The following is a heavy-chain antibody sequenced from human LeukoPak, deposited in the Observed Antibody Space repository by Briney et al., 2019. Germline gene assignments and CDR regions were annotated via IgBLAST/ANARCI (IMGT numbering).Heavy chain of an antibody. CDR3: ARGRLVHALRTVVVPAAIQYYWFDP. V-gene: IGHV1-69*05. J-gene: IGHJ5*02. CDR1: GRTLCSYD. Sequence: ASETLSCNASGRTLCSYDRMWVPEAAGQWLKWMGGIIPIFGTANYAQKFQGRVTITTDESTSTAYMELSSLRSEDTAVYYCARGRLVHALRTVVVPAAIQYYWFDPWAQGTLVTVSS. D-gene: IGHD2-2*02. CDR2: IIPIFGTA.